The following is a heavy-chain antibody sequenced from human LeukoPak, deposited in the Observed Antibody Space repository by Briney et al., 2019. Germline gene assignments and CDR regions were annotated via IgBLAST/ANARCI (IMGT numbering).Heavy chain of an antibody. D-gene: IGHD6-6*01. CDR3: ARNPKSSARPLLFDY. J-gene: IGHJ4*02. CDR2: MNPNSGNT. V-gene: IGHV1-8*01. CDR1: GYTFTSYD. Sequence: ASVKVSCKASGYTFTSYDINWVRQATGQGLEWMGWMNPNSGNTGYAQKFQGRVTMTRNTSISTAYMELSRLRSDDTAVYYCARNPKSSARPLLFDYWGQGTLVTVSS.